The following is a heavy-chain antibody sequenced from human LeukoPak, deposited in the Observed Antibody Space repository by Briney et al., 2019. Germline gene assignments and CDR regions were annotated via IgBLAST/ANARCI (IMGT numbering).Heavy chain of an antibody. CDR1: GFTFGSYG. CDR3: AKDYVEMATIRAPDY. D-gene: IGHD5-24*01. CDR2: IRYDGSNK. V-gene: IGHV3-30*02. Sequence: PGGSLRLSCAASGFTFGSYGMHWVRQAPGKGLEWVAFIRYDGSNKYYADSVKGRFTISRDNSKNTLCLQMNSLRAEDTAVYYCAKDYVEMATIRAPDYWGQGTLVTVSS. J-gene: IGHJ4*02.